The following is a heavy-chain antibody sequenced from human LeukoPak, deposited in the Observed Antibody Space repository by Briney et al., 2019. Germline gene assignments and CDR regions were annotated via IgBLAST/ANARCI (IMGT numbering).Heavy chain of an antibody. CDR1: GFTFSSYA. D-gene: IGHD2-2*01. J-gene: IGHJ6*03. V-gene: IGHV3-30*02. CDR2: IRYDGSNK. CDR3: AKDEADIVVVPAASGSYYMDV. Sequence: SGGSLRLSCAASGFTFSSYAMSWVRQAPGKGLEWVAFIRYDGSNKYYADSVKGRFTISRDNSKNTLYLQMNSLRAEDTAVYYCAKDEADIVVVPAASGSYYMDVWGKGTTVTVSS.